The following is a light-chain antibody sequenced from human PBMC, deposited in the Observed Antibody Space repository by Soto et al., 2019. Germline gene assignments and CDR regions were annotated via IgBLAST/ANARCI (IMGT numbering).Light chain of an antibody. CDR2: RNN. Sequence: QAVVTQPPSASGTPGQRVTISCSGSSSNIGSNYVYWYQQLPRTAPKLRIYRNNERPSGVPDRFSGAKSGTSASLAISGLRSEDEADYYCAAWDDSLSGVVFGGGTKLIVL. V-gene: IGLV1-47*01. J-gene: IGLJ2*01. CDR1: SSNIGSNY. CDR3: AAWDDSLSGVV.